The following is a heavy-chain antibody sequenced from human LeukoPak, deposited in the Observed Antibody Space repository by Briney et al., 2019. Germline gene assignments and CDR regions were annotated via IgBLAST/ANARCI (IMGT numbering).Heavy chain of an antibody. CDR2: ISGNGDST. J-gene: IGHJ4*02. D-gene: IGHD4-23*01. CDR3: AKGDYGGDFRYFDY. Sequence: SGGSLRLSCAASGXTFSSYSMSWVRQAPGRGLELVSAISGNGDSTYYADSVKGRFTISRDNSKNTLFLQMSSLRAEDTAVYYCAKGDYGGDFRYFDYWGQGTLVTVSS. CDR1: GXTFSSYS. V-gene: IGHV3-23*01.